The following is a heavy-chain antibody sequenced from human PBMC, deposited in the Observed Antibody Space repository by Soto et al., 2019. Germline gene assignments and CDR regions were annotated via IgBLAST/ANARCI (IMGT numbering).Heavy chain of an antibody. CDR3: AIDQAGYYYDSSGYYPNDY. J-gene: IGHJ4*02. Sequence: QVQLVQSGAEVKKPGASVKVSCKASGYTFTSYGISWGRQAPGQGLEWMGWISAYNGNTNYAQKLQGRVTMTTDKSTSTAYMELRSLRSDDTAVYYCAIDQAGYYYDSSGYYPNDYWGQGTLVTVSS. D-gene: IGHD3-22*01. V-gene: IGHV1-18*01. CDR1: GYTFTSYG. CDR2: ISAYNGNT.